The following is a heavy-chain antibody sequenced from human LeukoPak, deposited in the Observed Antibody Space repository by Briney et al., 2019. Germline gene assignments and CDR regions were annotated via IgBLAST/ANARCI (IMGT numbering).Heavy chain of an antibody. J-gene: IGHJ4*02. CDR3: ARTRWLHPFDY. CDR1: GGSISSSSYY. D-gene: IGHD5-24*01. Sequence: SETLSLTCTVSGGSISSSSYYWGWIRQPPGKGLGWIGSIYYSGSTYYNPSLKSRVTISVDTSKNQFSLKLSSVTAADTAVYYCARTRWLHPFDYWGQGTLVTVSS. V-gene: IGHV4-39*01. CDR2: IYYSGST.